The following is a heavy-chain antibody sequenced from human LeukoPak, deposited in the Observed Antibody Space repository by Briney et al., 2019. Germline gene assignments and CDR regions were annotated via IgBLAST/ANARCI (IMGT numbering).Heavy chain of an antibody. CDR2: ISWNSGSI. Sequence: GGSLRLSCAASGFTFDDYAMHWVRQAPGKGLEWVSGISWNSGSIGYADSVKGRFTISRDNSKNTLYLQMNSLRAEDTAVYYCAKDWLTAAIGDPLPLDIWGQGTMVTVSS. D-gene: IGHD2-2*02. J-gene: IGHJ3*02. CDR1: GFTFDDYA. CDR3: AKDWLTAAIGDPLPLDI. V-gene: IGHV3-9*01.